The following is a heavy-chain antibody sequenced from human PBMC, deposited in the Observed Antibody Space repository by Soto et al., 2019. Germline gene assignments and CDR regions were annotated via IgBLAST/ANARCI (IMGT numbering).Heavy chain of an antibody. Sequence: QVQLQESGPGLVKPSETLSLTCTVSGGSISSYYWSWIRQPPGKGLEWIGYIFYSGSTNYNPSLKSRVSISVDTAKNQFSLKQSSVSAADTAVDYCARDEPPIGYWGQGTLVTVSS. J-gene: IGHJ4*02. CDR1: GGSISSYY. V-gene: IGHV4-59*01. CDR2: IFYSGST. D-gene: IGHD3-16*02. CDR3: ARDEPPIGY.